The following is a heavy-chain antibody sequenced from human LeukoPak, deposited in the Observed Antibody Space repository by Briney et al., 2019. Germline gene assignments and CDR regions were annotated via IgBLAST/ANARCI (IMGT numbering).Heavy chain of an antibody. CDR1: GYTFTSYY. D-gene: IGHD1-26*01. V-gene: IGHV1-46*01. CDR3: ARAIEGEGFDY. J-gene: IGHJ4*02. Sequence: GASVKVSCKASGYTFTSYYMHWVRQAPGQGLEWMGIINPSGGSTSYAQKFQGRVTMTRDTSISTAYMELSRLRSDDTAVYYCARAIEGEGFDYWGQGTLVTVSS. CDR2: INPSGGST.